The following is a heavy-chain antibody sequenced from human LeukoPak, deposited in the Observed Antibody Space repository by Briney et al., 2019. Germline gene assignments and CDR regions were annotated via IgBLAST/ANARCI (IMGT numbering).Heavy chain of an antibody. V-gene: IGHV3-23*01. CDR1: GFTFSSSA. Sequence: GGSLRLSCAASGFTFSSSAMNWVRQAPGKGLEWVSAISTSGGNSYYADSVKGRFTISRDNSKNTLYLQMNSLRAEDTAVYYCPRGRGLRLGELWTDYWSQGTLVTVSS. J-gene: IGHJ4*02. CDR2: ISTSGGNS. D-gene: IGHD3-16*01. CDR3: PRGRGLRLGELWTDY.